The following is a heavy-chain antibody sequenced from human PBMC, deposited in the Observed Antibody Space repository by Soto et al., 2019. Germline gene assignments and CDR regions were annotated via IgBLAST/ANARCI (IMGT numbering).Heavy chain of an antibody. Sequence: EVQLLESGGGLVQPEGSLRLSCAASGFTFSSHAMSWVRQAPGKGLEWVSAISYSGSNTYYTDSVKARFNISRDNSKNTLYLQMNSLRVEDTAIYYCAKRFTLFGEVKLAPDFDYWGQGTLVTVSS. J-gene: IGHJ4*02. D-gene: IGHD3-3*01. V-gene: IGHV3-23*01. CDR3: AKRFTLFGEVKLAPDFDY. CDR2: ISYSGSNT. CDR1: GFTFSSHA.